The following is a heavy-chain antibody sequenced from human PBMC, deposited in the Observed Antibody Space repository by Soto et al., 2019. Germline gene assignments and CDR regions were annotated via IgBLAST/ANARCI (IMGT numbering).Heavy chain of an antibody. Sequence: TLSLTCTVSGGSITDYSWVWIRQPAGKGLEWIGRIFSSGSTNYNPSLKGRITMSLDTSKNQFSLKLNSATATDTAVYFCARDQGVVVTADNWFDPRGQGILVTVSS. CDR2: IFSSGST. CDR3: ARDQGVVVTADNWFDP. D-gene: IGHD2-21*02. CDR1: GGSITDYS. V-gene: IGHV4-4*07. J-gene: IGHJ5*02.